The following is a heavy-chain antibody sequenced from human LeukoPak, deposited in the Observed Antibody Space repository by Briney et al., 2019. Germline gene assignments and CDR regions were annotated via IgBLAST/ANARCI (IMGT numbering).Heavy chain of an antibody. Sequence: GASVKVSCKASGYTFTSYAMHWVRQAPGQRLEWMGWINAGNGNTKYSQKFQGRVTITRDTSISTAYMELSRLRSDDTAVYYCARAMVVGANFDYWGQGTLVTVSS. J-gene: IGHJ4*02. V-gene: IGHV1-3*01. CDR1: GYTFTSYA. CDR2: INAGNGNT. D-gene: IGHD1-26*01. CDR3: ARAMVVGANFDY.